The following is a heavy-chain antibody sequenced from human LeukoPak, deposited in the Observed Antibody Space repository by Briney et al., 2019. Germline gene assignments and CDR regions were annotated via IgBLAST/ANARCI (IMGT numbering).Heavy chain of an antibody. CDR2: ISAYNGNT. CDR3: ARSIGDCSGGSCSSYYFDY. Sequence: ASVKVSCKASGYTFTSYGISWVRQAPGQGLEWMGWISAYNGNTNYAQKFQGRVTITADESTSTAYMELSSLRSEDTAVYYCARSIGDCSGGSCSSYYFDYWGQGTLVTVSS. J-gene: IGHJ4*02. V-gene: IGHV1-18*01. D-gene: IGHD2-15*01. CDR1: GYTFTSYG.